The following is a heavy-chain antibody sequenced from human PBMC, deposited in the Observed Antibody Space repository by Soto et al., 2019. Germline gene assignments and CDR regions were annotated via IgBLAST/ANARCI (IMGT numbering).Heavy chain of an antibody. CDR1: GYNFNSYW. CDR2: IYPGDFDT. D-gene: IGHD5-18*01. V-gene: IGHV5-51*01. CDR3: ARLVGCSYGYQEFFDY. Sequence: GESLKISCTGSGYNFNSYWIGWVRQMPGKGLEWMGIIYPGDFDTRYSQSFQGHLTMSVDKSINTAYLQWSSLETSDTAMYYCARLVGCSYGYQEFFDYWGQGTPVTVSS. J-gene: IGHJ4*02.